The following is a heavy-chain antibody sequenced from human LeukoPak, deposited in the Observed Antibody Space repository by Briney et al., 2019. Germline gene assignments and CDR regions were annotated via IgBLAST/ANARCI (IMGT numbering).Heavy chain of an antibody. D-gene: IGHD3-22*01. V-gene: IGHV3-23*01. Sequence: GGSLRLSCAASGFTFSSYAMSWVRQAPGKGLEWVSAISGSGGSTYYADSVKGRFTISRDNSKNTLYLQMNSLRAEDTAVYHCAKGIQIVVVINPFDYWGQGTLVTVSS. CDR1: GFTFSSYA. CDR2: ISGSGGST. CDR3: AKGIQIVVVINPFDY. J-gene: IGHJ4*02.